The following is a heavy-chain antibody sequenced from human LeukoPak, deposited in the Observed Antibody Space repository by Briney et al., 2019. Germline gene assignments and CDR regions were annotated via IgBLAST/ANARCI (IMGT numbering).Heavy chain of an antibody. CDR1: GGSISSYY. J-gene: IGHJ6*03. CDR2: IYYSGST. V-gene: IGHV4-59*01. D-gene: IGHD3-3*01. CDR3: ARGSDFWSGYDYYYYYMDV. Sequence: SETLSLTCTVSGGSISSYYWSWIRQPPGKGLEWIGYIYYSGSTNYNPSLKSRVTISVDTSKNQFSLKLSSVTAADTAVYYYARGSDFWSGYDYYYYYMDVWGKGTTVTVSS.